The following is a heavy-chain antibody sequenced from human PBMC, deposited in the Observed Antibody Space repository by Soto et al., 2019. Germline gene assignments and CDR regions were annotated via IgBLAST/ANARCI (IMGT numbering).Heavy chain of an antibody. V-gene: IGHV4-39*01. CDR1: GGSISSSSYY. J-gene: IGHJ6*02. D-gene: IGHD1-26*01. CDR3: ARQSGGSYYKRYYYYGMDV. Sequence: SETLSLTCTVSGGSISSSSYYWGWIRQPPGKGLEWIGSIYYSGSTYYNPSLKSRVTISVDTSKNQFSLKLSSVTAADTAVYYCARQSGGSYYKRYYYYGMDVWGQGTTVTVSS. CDR2: IYYSGST.